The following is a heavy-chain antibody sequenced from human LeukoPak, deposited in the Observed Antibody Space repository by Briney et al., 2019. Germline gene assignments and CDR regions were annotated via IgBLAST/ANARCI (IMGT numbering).Heavy chain of an antibody. Sequence: SETLSLTCTVSGGSISSYYWSWIRQPAGKGLEWIGRIYTSGSTNYNASLKSRVSMSVDTSKNQFSLKLSSVTAADTAVYYCARPLASSSEGWFDPWGQGTLVTVSS. CDR3: ARPLASSSEGWFDP. J-gene: IGHJ5*02. V-gene: IGHV4-4*07. D-gene: IGHD6-6*01. CDR2: IYTSGST. CDR1: GGSISSYY.